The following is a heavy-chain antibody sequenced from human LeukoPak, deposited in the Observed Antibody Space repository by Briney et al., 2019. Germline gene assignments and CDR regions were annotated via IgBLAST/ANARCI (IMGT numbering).Heavy chain of an antibody. CDR2: ISSSSSTI. CDR3: ARDHGYSGGFDY. D-gene: IGHD5-24*01. Sequence: GGSLRVSCAASGFSFSSYSMNWVCQAPGEGVWWVSYISSSSSTIYYADSVKGRFTISRDNAKNSLYLQMNSLRAEDTAVYYCARDHGYSGGFDYWGQGTLVTVSS. J-gene: IGHJ4*02. V-gene: IGHV3-48*01. CDR1: GFSFSSYS.